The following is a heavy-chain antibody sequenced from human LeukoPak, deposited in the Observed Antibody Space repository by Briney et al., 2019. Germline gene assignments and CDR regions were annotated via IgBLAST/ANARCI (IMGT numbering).Heavy chain of an antibody. CDR3: TRDRHYYDSSGYPNWFDP. D-gene: IGHD3-22*01. CDR1: GFTFGDYA. CDR2: IRSKAYGGTT. V-gene: IGHV3-49*04. J-gene: IGHJ5*02. Sequence: PGGSLRLSCTASGFTFGDYAMSWVRQAPGKGLEWVGFIRSKAYGGTTEYAASVKGRFTISRDDSKSIAYLQMNSLKTEDTAVYYCTRDRHYYDSSGYPNWFDPWGQGTLVTVSS.